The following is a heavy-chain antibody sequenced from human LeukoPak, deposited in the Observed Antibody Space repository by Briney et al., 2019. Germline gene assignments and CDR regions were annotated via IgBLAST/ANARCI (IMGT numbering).Heavy chain of an antibody. CDR2: ISGSGGST. CDR3: ANSIAVAGLFDY. Sequence: GGSLRLSWAASGFTFGSYAMSWVRQAPGKGLEWVSAISGSGGSTYYADSVKGRFTISRDNSKNTLYLQMNSLRAEDTAVYYCANSIAVAGLFDYWGQGTLVTASS. V-gene: IGHV3-23*01. D-gene: IGHD6-19*01. CDR1: GFTFGSYA. J-gene: IGHJ4*02.